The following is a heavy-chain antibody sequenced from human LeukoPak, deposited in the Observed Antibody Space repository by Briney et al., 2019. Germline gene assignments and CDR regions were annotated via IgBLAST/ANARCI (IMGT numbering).Heavy chain of an antibody. J-gene: IGHJ6*03. D-gene: IGHD2-2*01. Sequence: SETLSLTCTVSGGSISSYYLSWIRQPPGKGLEWIGYIYYSGSTNYNPSLKSRVTISVDTSKNQFSLKLSSVTAADTAVYYCARRTSYCSSTSCRRDYYYMDVWGKGTTVTVSS. CDR1: GGSISSYY. CDR2: IYYSGST. CDR3: ARRTSYCSSTSCRRDYYYMDV. V-gene: IGHV4-59*01.